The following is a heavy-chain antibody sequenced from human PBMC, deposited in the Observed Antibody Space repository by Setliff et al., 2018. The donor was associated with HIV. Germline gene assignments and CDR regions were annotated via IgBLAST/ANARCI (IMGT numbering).Heavy chain of an antibody. CDR3: ARGPLYGYDRGYFDY. CDR1: GISFSSYP. CDR2: FIPILGKV. V-gene: IGHV1-69*10. J-gene: IGHJ4*02. Sequence: SVKVSCKASGISFSSYPISWVRQAPGQGLEWMGVFIPILGKVQYAQKFQGRVTITADESTSTAYMGLSSLKSEDTAQYYCARGPLYGYDRGYFDYWGQGTLVTVSS. D-gene: IGHD5-12*01.